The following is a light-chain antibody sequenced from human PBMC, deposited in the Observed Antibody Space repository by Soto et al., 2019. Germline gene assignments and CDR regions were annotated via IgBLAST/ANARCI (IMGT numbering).Light chain of an antibody. Sequence: DFQMTQTPSSLSASVGDRVTITCRASQGITYYLAWYQQKPGKVPKLLIYAASTLQSGVPSRFSGGGSGADFTLTISSLQPEDVATYYCQNYNSAPLTFGGGTKVEIK. V-gene: IGKV1-27*01. CDR3: QNYNSAPLT. J-gene: IGKJ4*01. CDR2: AAS. CDR1: QGITYY.